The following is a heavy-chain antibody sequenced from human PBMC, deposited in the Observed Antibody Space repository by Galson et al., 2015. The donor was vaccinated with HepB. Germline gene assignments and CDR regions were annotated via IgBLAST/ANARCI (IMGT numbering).Heavy chain of an antibody. D-gene: IGHD3-16*01. CDR1: GFTFSRHG. Sequence: SLRLSCAASGFTFSRHGIHWVRQAPGKGLECVAMIWHDGSNQLYADSVKGRFTISRDNSKNKLYLQMNSLRAEDTAIYYCARTFHFDYWGQGTLVTVSS. CDR3: ARTFHFDY. CDR2: IWHDGSNQ. J-gene: IGHJ4*02. V-gene: IGHV3-33*01.